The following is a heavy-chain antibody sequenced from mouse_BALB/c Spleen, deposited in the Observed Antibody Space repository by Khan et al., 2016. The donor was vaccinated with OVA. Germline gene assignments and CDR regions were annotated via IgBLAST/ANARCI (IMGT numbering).Heavy chain of an antibody. CDR3: ARSLMIRGYFDV. CDR2: INTYTGEA. J-gene: IGHJ1*01. CDR1: GYTFTNFG. D-gene: IGHD2-4*01. Sequence: QIQLVQSGPELKEPGETVKISCKASGYTFTNFGMNWVKQAPGKGLKWMGWINTYTGEATYADDFKGRFAFSLETSASTAYLQINNLKNEDMATYFCARSLMIRGYFDVWGAGTTVTVSS. V-gene: IGHV9-1*02.